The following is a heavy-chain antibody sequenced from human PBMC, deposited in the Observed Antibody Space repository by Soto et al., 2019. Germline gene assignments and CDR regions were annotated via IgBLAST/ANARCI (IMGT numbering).Heavy chain of an antibody. CDR3: ARDRCTTVKCCTTHLDV. Sequence: QGQLVQSGGEVTKPGASVKVSCNASGYTFTSYGISWVRQAPGQGLEWMGWISPYRGHTKDAQRVQGRVTLTPETPTGTAYMDLRSLPSDQTAVYSRARDRCTTVKCCTTHLDVWGQGTTVNVSS. CDR1: GYTFTSYG. J-gene: IGHJ6*02. V-gene: IGHV1-18*04. CDR2: ISPYRGHT. D-gene: IGHD2-8*01.